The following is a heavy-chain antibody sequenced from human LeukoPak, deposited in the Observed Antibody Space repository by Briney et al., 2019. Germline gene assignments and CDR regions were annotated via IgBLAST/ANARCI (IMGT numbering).Heavy chain of an antibody. V-gene: IGHV3-15*07. CDR1: FSTFNKAW. CDR2: IKRRTDGRTT. Sequence: GGCLRLSCAASFSTFNKAWMNWVRQVPGKGLEGVGRIKRRTDGRTTDYATPVKDRFTISRDESENTAFLQMNSLKTEDTAIYYCSTQPTTGCGGQATPVTVSS. CDR3: STQPTTGC. D-gene: IGHD6-19*01. J-gene: IGHJ4*02.